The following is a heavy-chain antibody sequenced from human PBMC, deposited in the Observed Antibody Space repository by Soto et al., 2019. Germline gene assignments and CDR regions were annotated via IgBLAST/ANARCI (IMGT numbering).Heavy chain of an antibody. D-gene: IGHD6-6*01. V-gene: IGHV3-33*01. CDR1: GFTFSSYG. Sequence: GGSVRLSCAASGFTFSSYGMHWVRQAPGKGLEWVAVIWYDGSNKYYADSVKGRFTISRDNSKNTLYLQMNSLRAEDTAVYYCARDRAIAARLGLYYYGMDVWGQGTTVTVSS. J-gene: IGHJ6*02. CDR2: IWYDGSNK. CDR3: ARDRAIAARLGLYYYGMDV.